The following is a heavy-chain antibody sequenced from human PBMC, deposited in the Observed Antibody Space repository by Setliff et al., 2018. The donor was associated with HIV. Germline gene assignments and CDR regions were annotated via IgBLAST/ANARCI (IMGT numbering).Heavy chain of an antibody. J-gene: IGHJ4*02. V-gene: IGHV3-74*01. CDR2: VYSAGTTT. CDR3: AGSRGYFVKAD. CDR1: GFSFSDFW. D-gene: IGHD3-22*01. Sequence: GGSLRLSCAASGFSFSDFWMHWVRQVPGKGLAWVSRVYSAGTTTTYADSAKGRFTISRGNSENTLYLQMNSLRGEDTAVYYCAGSRGYFVKADWGQGTLVTVSS.